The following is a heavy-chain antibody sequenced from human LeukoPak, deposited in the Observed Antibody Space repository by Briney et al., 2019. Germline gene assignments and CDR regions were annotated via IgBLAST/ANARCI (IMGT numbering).Heavy chain of an antibody. Sequence: GGSLRLSCATSGFTFSDYAMTWVRQAPGKGLEWVATISGSGVMTYYADSVKGRFTVSGDNSKNTVYLQMSSLTAADTAVYYCAKDRSIGTYYTFDHWGQGTLVTVSS. J-gene: IGHJ4*02. CDR2: ISGSGVMT. D-gene: IGHD1-26*01. CDR3: AKDRSIGTYYTFDH. CDR1: GFTFSDYA. V-gene: IGHV3-23*01.